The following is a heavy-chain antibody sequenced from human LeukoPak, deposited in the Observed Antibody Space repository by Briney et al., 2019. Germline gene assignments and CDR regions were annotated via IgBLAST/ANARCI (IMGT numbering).Heavy chain of an antibody. CDR3: AKRFSEGGGLGYFFDN. CDR1: GFTFTSYA. CDR2: FTSNSDT. V-gene: IGHV3-23*01. J-gene: IGHJ4*02. D-gene: IGHD3-3*01. Sequence: GGSLRLSCAASGFTFTSYALSWVRHAPGKRLEWDSIFTSNSDTYYADPLPGRFTISRDISKNTLYLQMNSLRTDDTAVYYCAKRFSEGGGLGYFFDNWGQGTPVTVSS.